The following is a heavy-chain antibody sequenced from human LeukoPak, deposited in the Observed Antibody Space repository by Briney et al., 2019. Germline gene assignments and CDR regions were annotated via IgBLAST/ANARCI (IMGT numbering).Heavy chain of an antibody. J-gene: IGHJ4*02. D-gene: IGHD6-19*01. V-gene: IGHV4-61*02. CDR1: GGSISSGSYY. CDR3: AREAGAVAGPGRGY. Sequence: SETLSLTCTVSGGSISSGSYYWSWIRQPAGKGLEWIGRIYTSGSTNYNPSLKSRVTISVDTSKNQFSLKLSSVTAADTAVYYCAREAGAVAGPGRGYWGQGTLVTVSS. CDR2: IYTSGST.